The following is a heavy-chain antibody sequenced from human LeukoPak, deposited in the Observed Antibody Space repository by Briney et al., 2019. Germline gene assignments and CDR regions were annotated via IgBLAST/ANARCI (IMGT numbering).Heavy chain of an antibody. V-gene: IGHV3-7*03. J-gene: IGHJ4*02. CDR3: AIASGGRGGLDS. Sequence: GGSLRLSCVASGFTFSNYWMSWVRQAPGEGLEWVANINQAGSEEYYVDSVEGRFTISRDNAKNSLYLQLNSLRAEDTAVYYCAIASGGRGGLDSWGQGTLVTVSS. CDR1: GFTFSNYW. D-gene: IGHD2-21*01. CDR2: INQAGSEE.